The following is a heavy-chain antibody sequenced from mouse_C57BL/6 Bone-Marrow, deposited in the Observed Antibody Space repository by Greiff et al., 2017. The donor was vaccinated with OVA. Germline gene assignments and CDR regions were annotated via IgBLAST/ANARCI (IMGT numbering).Heavy chain of an antibody. D-gene: IGHD2-1*01. J-gene: IGHJ4*01. Sequence: EVMLVESGGGLVQPGGSMKLSCVASGFTLSNYWMNWVRQSPEKGLEWVAQIRLKSDNYATHYAESVKGRFTISRDDSKSSVYLQMNNLRAEDTGIYYCTNYYGNYDYAMDYWGQGTSVTVSS. V-gene: IGHV6-3*01. CDR1: GFTLSNYW. CDR2: IRLKSDNYAT. CDR3: TNYYGNYDYAMDY.